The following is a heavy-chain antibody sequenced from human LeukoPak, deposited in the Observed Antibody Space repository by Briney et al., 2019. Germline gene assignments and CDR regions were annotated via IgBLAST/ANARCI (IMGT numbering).Heavy chain of an antibody. CDR2: INHSGST. CDR3: ARGYSSGWSDY. CDR1: GGSFSGYY. V-gene: IGHV4-34*01. Sequence: PSETLSLTCAVYGGSFSGYYWNWIRQPPGKGLEWIGEINHSGSTNYNPSLKSRVTISVDTSKNQFSLKLSSVTAADTAVYYCARGYSSGWSDYWGQGTLVTVSS. D-gene: IGHD6-19*01. J-gene: IGHJ4*02.